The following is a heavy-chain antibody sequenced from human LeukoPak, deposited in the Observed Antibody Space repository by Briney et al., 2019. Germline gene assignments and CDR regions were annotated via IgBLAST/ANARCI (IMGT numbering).Heavy chain of an antibody. CDR3: ARGAAHTYELLWFGEYPD. Sequence: SETLSLTCAVYGGSFSGYYWSWIRQPPGKGLEWIGEINHSGSTNYSPSLKSRVTISVDTSKNQFSLKPSSVTAADTAVYYCARGAAHTYELLWFGEYPDWGQGTLVTVSS. V-gene: IGHV4-34*01. CDR2: INHSGST. D-gene: IGHD3-10*01. CDR1: GGSFSGYY. J-gene: IGHJ4*02.